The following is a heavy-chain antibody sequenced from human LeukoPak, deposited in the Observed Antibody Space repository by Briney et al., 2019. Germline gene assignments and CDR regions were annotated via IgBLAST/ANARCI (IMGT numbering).Heavy chain of an antibody. J-gene: IGHJ4*02. CDR2: ISAYNGNT. D-gene: IGHD1-1*01. Sequence: GASVKVSCKASGYTFTGHYIHWVRQAPGQGLEWMGWISAYNGNTNYAQKLQGRVTMTTDTSTSTAYMELRSLRSDDTAVYYCARDKSVQLERLLSYWGQGTLVTVSS. CDR1: GYTFTGHY. V-gene: IGHV1-18*04. CDR3: ARDKSVQLERLLSY.